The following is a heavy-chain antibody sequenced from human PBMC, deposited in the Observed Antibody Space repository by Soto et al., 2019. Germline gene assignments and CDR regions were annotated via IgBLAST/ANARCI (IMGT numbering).Heavy chain of an antibody. D-gene: IGHD5-18*01. V-gene: IGHV3-23*01. CDR2: ISGSGGST. J-gene: IGHJ4*02. CDR1: GFTFSSYA. CDR3: ASHLTWIQLWFDY. Sequence: GGSLRLSCAASGFTFSSYAMSWVRQAPGKGLEWVSAISGSGGSTYYADSVKGRFTISRDNSKNTLYLQMNSLRAEDTAVYYCASHLTWIQLWFDYWGQGTLVTVSS.